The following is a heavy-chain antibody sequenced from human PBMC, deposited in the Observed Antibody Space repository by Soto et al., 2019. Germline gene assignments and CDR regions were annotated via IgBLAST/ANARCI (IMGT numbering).Heavy chain of an antibody. CDR1: GGSISSYY. CDR3: AREGYSYASYYYYYGMDV. D-gene: IGHD5-18*01. J-gene: IGHJ6*02. Sequence: QVQLQESGPGLVKPSETLSLTCTVSGGSISSYYWSWIRQPPGKGLEWIGYIYYSGSTNYTPSLKSRVTISVDTSKNQFSLKLSSVTAADTAVYYCAREGYSYASYYYYYGMDVWGQGTTVTVSS. V-gene: IGHV4-59*01. CDR2: IYYSGST.